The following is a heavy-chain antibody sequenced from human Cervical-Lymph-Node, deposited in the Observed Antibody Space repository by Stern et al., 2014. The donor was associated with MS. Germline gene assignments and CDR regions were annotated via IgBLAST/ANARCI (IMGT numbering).Heavy chain of an antibody. V-gene: IGHV3-30-3*01. J-gene: IGHJ6*02. CDR1: GFTFSSYA. CDR3: ARANYDFWSGYPDFHYYGMDV. D-gene: IGHD3-3*01. CDR2: ISYGGSNK. Sequence: LVESGGGVVQPGRSLRLSCAASGFTFSSYAMNWVRQAPGKGLEWVAVISYGGSNKYYADSVKGRFTIYRDNSKNTLYLQMNSLRAEDRAVYYCARANYDFWSGYPDFHYYGMDVWGQGTTVTVSS.